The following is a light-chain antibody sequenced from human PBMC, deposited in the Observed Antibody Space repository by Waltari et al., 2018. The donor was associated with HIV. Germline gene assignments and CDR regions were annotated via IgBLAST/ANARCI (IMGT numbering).Light chain of an antibody. CDR1: ALPRKY. Sequence: SYELTQPPSVSVSPGQTARITCPGDALPRKYAFWYQQKSGQAPVLVIYEDNRRPSGIHERFSCSSSGTMATLTISGAQVEDEGDYYCYSTDDSGNPLAVFGGGTQLTVL. CDR3: YSTDDSGNPLAV. V-gene: IGLV3-10*01. J-gene: IGLJ7*01. CDR2: EDN.